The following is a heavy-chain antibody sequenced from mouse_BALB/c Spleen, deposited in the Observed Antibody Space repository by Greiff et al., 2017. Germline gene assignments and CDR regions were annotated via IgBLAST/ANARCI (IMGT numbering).Heavy chain of an antibody. D-gene: IGHD2-4*01. CDR2: INSNGGST. V-gene: IGHV5-6-2*01. Sequence: EVQLVESGGGLVKPGGSLKLSCAASGFTFSSYYMSWVRQTPEQRLELVAAINSNGGSTYYPDTVKGRFTISRDNAKNTLYLQMSSLKSEDTALYYCARQYDYDYAMDYWGQGTSVTVSA. CDR3: ARQYDYDYAMDY. J-gene: IGHJ4*01. CDR1: GFTFSSYY.